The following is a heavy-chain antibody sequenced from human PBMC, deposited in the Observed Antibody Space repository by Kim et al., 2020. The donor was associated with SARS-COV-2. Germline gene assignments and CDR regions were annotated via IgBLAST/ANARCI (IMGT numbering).Heavy chain of an antibody. D-gene: IGHD3-10*01. V-gene: IGHV4-59*08. J-gene: IGHJ6*02. CDR2: IYYSGST. CDR1: GGSISSYY. CDR3: ARRPVYGSGVLGYYGMDV. Sequence: SETLSLTCTISGGSISSYYWSWIRQPPGKGLEWIGYIYYSGSTNYNPSLKTRVTISVDTSKNPFSLKLSAVTAADTAVYYCARRPVYGSGVLGYYGMDVWGQGTTVTVSS.